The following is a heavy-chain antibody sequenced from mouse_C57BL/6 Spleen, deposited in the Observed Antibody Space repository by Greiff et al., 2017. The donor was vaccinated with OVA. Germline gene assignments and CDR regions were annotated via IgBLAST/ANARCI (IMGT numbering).Heavy chain of an antibody. D-gene: IGHD2-1*01. CDR3: ARGFYYGNYLAWFAY. J-gene: IGHJ3*01. Sequence: QVQLQQPGAELVKPGASVKMSCKASGYTFTSYWITWVKQRPGQGLEWIGDIYPGSGSTNYNEKFKSKATLTVDTSSSTAYMQLSSLTSDDSAVYYCARGFYYGNYLAWFAYWGQGTLVTVSA. V-gene: IGHV1-55*01. CDR2: IYPGSGST. CDR1: GYTFTSYW.